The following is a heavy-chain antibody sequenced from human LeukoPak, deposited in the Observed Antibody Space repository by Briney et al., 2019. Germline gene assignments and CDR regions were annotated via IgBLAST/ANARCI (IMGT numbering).Heavy chain of an antibody. J-gene: IGHJ3*02. V-gene: IGHV3-21*01. CDR3: ASSLAAAGKGTFDI. Sequence: PGGSLRLSCAASGFTFSSYSMNWVRQAPGKGLEWVSSISSSSSYIYYADSVKGRFPISRDNAKNSLYLQMNSLRAEDTAVYYCASSLAAAGKGTFDIWGQGTMVTVSS. CDR1: GFTFSSYS. D-gene: IGHD6-13*01. CDR2: ISSSSSYI.